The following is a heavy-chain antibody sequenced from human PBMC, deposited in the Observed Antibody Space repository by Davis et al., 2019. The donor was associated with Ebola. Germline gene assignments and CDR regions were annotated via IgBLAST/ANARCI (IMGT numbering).Heavy chain of an antibody. V-gene: IGHV4-4*02. J-gene: IGHJ4*02. D-gene: IGHD6-13*01. CDR3: ARDGGIAAAGYFDY. Sequence: SETLSLTCTVSGTSVSSSSWWSWVRQSPGKGPEWIGEMYHRGTTNYNPSLTSRVTISVDQSKNQFSLTLKSVTAADTAVYYCARDGGIAAAGYFDYWGQGTLVTVSS. CDR1: GTSVSSSSW. CDR2: MYHRGTT.